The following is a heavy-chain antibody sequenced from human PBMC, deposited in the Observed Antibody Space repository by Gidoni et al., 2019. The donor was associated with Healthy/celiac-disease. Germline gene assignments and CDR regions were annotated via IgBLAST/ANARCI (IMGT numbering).Heavy chain of an antibody. CDR2: IYHSGST. J-gene: IGHJ6*03. CDR1: GGSLSSSNW. D-gene: IGHD6-13*01. CDR3: ARVTKQLVVYYYYYYMDV. Sequence: QVQLQESGPGLVKPSGTLSLTCAVSGGSLSSSNWWSWVRQPPGKGLEWIGEIYHSGSTNYNPSLKSRVTISVDKSKNQFSLKLSSVTAADTAVYYCARVTKQLVVYYYYYYMDVWGKGTTVTVSS. V-gene: IGHV4-4*02.